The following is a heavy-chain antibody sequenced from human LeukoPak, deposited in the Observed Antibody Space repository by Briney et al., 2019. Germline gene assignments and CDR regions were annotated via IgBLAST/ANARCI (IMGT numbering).Heavy chain of an antibody. CDR2: ISGSGGST. V-gene: IGHV3-23*01. CDR1: GFTFDDYA. Sequence: PGGSLRLSCATSGFTFDDYAMSWVRQAPGKGLEWVSAISGSGGSTYYADSVKGRFTISRDNSKNTLYLQMNSLRAEDTAVYYCANIHYYYYYGMDVWGQGTTVTVSS. CDR3: ANIHYYYYYGMDV. J-gene: IGHJ6*02.